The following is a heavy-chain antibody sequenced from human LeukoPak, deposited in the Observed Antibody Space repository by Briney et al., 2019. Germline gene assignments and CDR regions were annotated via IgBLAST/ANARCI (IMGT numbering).Heavy chain of an antibody. Sequence: GGSLRLSCAASTFAYNNAWMRWLRQPPGKAVVWVGHIKRKTDGGTTDYAAPVQGRFTISRDDSKDRLYLQMNSQKTEDTVVIYCNAGPHDSAVGGQGTLVTVSS. CDR3: NAGPHDSAV. D-gene: IGHD3-22*01. CDR2: IKRKTDGGTT. CDR1: TFAYNNAW. J-gene: IGHJ4*02. V-gene: IGHV3-15*01.